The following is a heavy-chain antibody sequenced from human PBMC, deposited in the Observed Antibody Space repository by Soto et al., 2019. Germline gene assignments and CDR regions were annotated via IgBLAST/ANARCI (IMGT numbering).Heavy chain of an antibody. Sequence: SQTLSLTCAISGDSVSSISAAWIWIRQSPSRGLEWLGRTYYRSKWYNDYAVSVKSRITSNPDTSKNQFSLQLNSVTPEDTAVYFCARDLPAAAGTGFDPWGQGTLVTVSS. CDR3: ARDLPAAAGTGFDP. CDR2: TYYRSKWYN. V-gene: IGHV6-1*01. D-gene: IGHD6-13*01. J-gene: IGHJ5*02. CDR1: GDSVSSISAA.